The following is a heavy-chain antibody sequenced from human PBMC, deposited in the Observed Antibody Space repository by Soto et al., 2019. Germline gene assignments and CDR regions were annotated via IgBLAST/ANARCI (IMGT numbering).Heavy chain of an antibody. D-gene: IGHD3-22*01. CDR3: ARITYYYDSSGYQRDY. Sequence: GGSLRLSCAASGFTFRSYSMNWVRQAPGKGLEWVSYISSSSSTIYYADSVKGRFTISRDNAKNSLYLQMNSLRDEDTAVYYCARITYYYDSSGYQRDYWGQGTLVTVSS. V-gene: IGHV3-48*02. J-gene: IGHJ4*02. CDR1: GFTFRSYS. CDR2: ISSSSSTI.